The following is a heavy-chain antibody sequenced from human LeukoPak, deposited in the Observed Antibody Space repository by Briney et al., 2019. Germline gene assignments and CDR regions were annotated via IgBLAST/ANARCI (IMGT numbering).Heavy chain of an antibody. CDR2: INHSGST. CDR1: GGSFSGYY. J-gene: IGHJ4*02. V-gene: IGHV4-34*01. Sequence: SETLSLTCAVYGGSFSGYYWIWIRQPPWKGLEWIGEINHSGSTNYNPSLKSRVTISVDTSKNQFSLKLSSVTAADTAVYYCARGSGIAALDYWGQGTLVTVSS. D-gene: IGHD6-6*01. CDR3: ARGSGIAALDY.